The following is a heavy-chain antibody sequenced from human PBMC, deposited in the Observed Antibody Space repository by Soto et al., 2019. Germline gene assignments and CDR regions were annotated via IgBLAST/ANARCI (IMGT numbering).Heavy chain of an antibody. CDR3: AKASKGSNPVQVSDY. CDR2: ISGSSGST. D-gene: IGHD4-4*01. Sequence: GGSLRLSCAASGFTFSSYAMSWVRQAPGKGLEWVSAISGSSGSTYYADSVKGRFTISRDNSKNTLYLQMNSLRAEDTAVYYCAKASKGSNPVQVSDYWGQGTLVTVSS. V-gene: IGHV3-23*01. CDR1: GFTFSSYA. J-gene: IGHJ4*02.